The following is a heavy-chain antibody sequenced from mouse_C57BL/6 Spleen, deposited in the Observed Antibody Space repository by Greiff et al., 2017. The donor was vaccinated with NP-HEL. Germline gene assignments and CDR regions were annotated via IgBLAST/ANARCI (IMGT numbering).Heavy chain of an antibody. CDR1: GFTFSDYY. Sequence: EVKLMESEGGLVQPGSSMKLSCTASGFTFSDYYMAWVRQVPEKGLEWVANINYDGSSTYYLDSLKSRFIISRDNAKNILYLQMSSLKSEDTATYYCARAYYYGYFDVWGTGTTVTVSS. V-gene: IGHV5-16*01. J-gene: IGHJ1*03. CDR2: INYDGSST. D-gene: IGHD1-1*01. CDR3: ARAYYYGYFDV.